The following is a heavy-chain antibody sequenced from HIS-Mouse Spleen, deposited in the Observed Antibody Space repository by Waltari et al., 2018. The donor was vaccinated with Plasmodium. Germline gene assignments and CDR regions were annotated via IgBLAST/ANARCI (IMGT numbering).Heavy chain of an antibody. CDR1: GFTLGDSA. D-gene: IGHD6-13*01. CDR2: IRSKAYGGTT. CDR3: TRALIAAPTWFDP. J-gene: IGHJ5*02. Sequence: EVQLVESGGGLVQPGRSLRLSCTASGFTLGDSALSWFRQAPGKGLEWVGFIRSKAYGGTTEYAASVKGRFTISRDDSKSIAYLQMNSLKTEDTAVYYCTRALIAAPTWFDPWGQGTLVTVSS. V-gene: IGHV3-49*03.